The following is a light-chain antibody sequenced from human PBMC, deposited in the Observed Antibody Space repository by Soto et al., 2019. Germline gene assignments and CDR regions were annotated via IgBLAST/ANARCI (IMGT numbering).Light chain of an antibody. CDR3: ETWDSTRV. CDR1: SGHSSYI. Sequence: QSVLTQSSSASASLGSSVKLTCTLSSGHSSYIIAWHHQQPGKAPRYLMKLEGSGSYNKGSGVPDRFSGSSSGADRYLTISSLQSEDEADYYCETWDSTRVFGGGTQLTVL. CDR2: LEGSGSY. V-gene: IGLV4-60*03. J-gene: IGLJ3*02.